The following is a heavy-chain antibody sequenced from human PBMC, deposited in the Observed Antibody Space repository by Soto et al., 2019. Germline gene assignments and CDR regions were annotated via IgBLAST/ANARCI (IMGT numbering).Heavy chain of an antibody. Sequence: SGPTLVNPTETLTLTCTVSGFSLSNARMGVSWIRQPPGKALEWLAHIFSNDEKSYSTSLKSRLTISKDTSKSQVVLTMTNMDPVDTATYYCARTKRYSSSWGKWFDPWGQGTLVTVSS. V-gene: IGHV2-26*01. CDR3: ARTKRYSSSWGKWFDP. CDR1: GFSLSNARMG. J-gene: IGHJ5*02. D-gene: IGHD6-6*01. CDR2: IFSNDEK.